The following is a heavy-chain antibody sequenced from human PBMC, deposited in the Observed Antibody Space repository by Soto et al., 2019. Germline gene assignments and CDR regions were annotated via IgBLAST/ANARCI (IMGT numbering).Heavy chain of an antibody. CDR3: ASTMVRGVIRAPNWFDP. D-gene: IGHD3-10*01. Sequence: TSETLSLTCTVSGGSISSSSYYWGWIRQPPGKGLEWIGSIYYSGSTYYNPSLKSRVTISVDTSKNQFSLKLSSVTAADTAVYYCASTMVRGVIRAPNWFDPRGQGTLVTVS. V-gene: IGHV4-39*01. CDR2: IYYSGST. J-gene: IGHJ5*02. CDR1: GGSISSSSYY.